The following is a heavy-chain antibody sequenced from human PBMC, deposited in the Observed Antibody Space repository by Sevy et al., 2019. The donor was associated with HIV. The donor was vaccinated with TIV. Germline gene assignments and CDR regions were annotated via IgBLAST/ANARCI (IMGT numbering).Heavy chain of an antibody. CDR2: MNPNNGNT. J-gene: IGHJ6*02. CDR1: GYSFTNFD. CDR3: XXARLDYEFWSGSYFSRAPWGYKYYAMDV. V-gene: IGHV1-8*01. D-gene: IGHD3-3*01. Sequence: ASVKVSCKAAGYSFTNFDINWVRQATGQGLEWMGWMNPNNGNTHYAQKFQGRVTMTRSSSANTAYMELSSLTSEDTXXXXXXXARLDYEFWSGSYFSRAPWGYKYYAMDVWGQGTTVTVSS.